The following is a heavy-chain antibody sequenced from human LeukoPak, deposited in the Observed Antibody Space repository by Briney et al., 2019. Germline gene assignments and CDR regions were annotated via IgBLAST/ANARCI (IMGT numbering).Heavy chain of an antibody. CDR3: ARHYYDSSGYHFDY. CDR2: IYYSGSS. D-gene: IGHD3-22*01. Sequence: SETLSLTCSVSGASISSSSDYWDWIRQPPGKGLEWIGRIYYSGSSYYNPSLKSRVTISVNTSNNQFSLKLSSVTAADTAVYYCARHYYDSSGYHFDYWGQGTLVTVSS. J-gene: IGHJ4*02. CDR1: GASISSSSDY. V-gene: IGHV4-39*01.